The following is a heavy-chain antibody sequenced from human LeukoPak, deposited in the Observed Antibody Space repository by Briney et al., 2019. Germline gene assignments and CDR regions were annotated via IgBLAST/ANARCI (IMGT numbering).Heavy chain of an antibody. CDR1: GFTFSSYA. V-gene: IGHV3-30*04. D-gene: IGHD4-17*01. J-gene: IGHJ3*02. CDR3: ARLGSIFAGDYIKDDAFDI. Sequence: PGRSLRLSCAASGFTFSSYAMDWVRQAPGKGLEWVAVISYDGSNQHKADSVRGRFTISRDNSKNTLYLQMNSLRAEDTAVYYCARLGSIFAGDYIKDDAFDIWGQGTMVTVSS. CDR2: ISYDGSNQ.